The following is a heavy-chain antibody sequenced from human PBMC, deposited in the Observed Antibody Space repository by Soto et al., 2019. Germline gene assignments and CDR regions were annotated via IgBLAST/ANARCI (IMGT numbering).Heavy chain of an antibody. V-gene: IGHV3-64D*08. Sequence: PGGSLRLSCSASGFTFSNYAMHWVRQAPGKGLEYVSAVSRDGGSTYYADSVKGRFTISRDNSKNTLYLQMSSLRAEDTAVYYYVKDSGSIAAAGHGDYWGQGTLVTVSS. CDR3: VKDSGSIAAAGHGDY. J-gene: IGHJ4*02. CDR2: VSRDGGST. CDR1: GFTFSNYA. D-gene: IGHD6-13*01.